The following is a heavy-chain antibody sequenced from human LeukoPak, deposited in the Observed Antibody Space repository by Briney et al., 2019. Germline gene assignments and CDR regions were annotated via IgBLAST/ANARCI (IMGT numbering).Heavy chain of an antibody. V-gene: IGHV3-30*03. Sequence: GGSLRLSCAASGFTFSSYGMHWVRQAPGKGLEWVAVISYDGSNKYYADSVKGRFTISRDNSKNTLYLQMNSLRAEDTAVYYCARAREEYGDYYSLGYWGQGTLVTVSS. CDR3: ARAREEYGDYYSLGY. CDR2: ISYDGSNK. CDR1: GFTFSSYG. J-gene: IGHJ4*02. D-gene: IGHD4-17*01.